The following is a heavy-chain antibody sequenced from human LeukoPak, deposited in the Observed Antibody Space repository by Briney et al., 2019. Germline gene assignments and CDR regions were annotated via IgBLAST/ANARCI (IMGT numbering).Heavy chain of an antibody. Sequence: PGGSLRLSCAASGFTFSSYEMNWVRQAPGKGLEWVSYISSSGSTIYYADSVKGRFTISRDNAKNSLYLQMNSLRAEDTAVYYCARVMGATGKGEFDYWGQGTLVTVSS. D-gene: IGHD1-26*01. CDR1: GFTFSSYE. CDR2: ISSSGSTI. CDR3: ARVMGATGKGEFDY. V-gene: IGHV3-48*03. J-gene: IGHJ4*02.